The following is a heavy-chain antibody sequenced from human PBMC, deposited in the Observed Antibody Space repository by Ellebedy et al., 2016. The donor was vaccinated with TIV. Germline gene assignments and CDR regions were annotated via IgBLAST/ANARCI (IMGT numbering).Heavy chain of an antibody. CDR3: ASLTYCSGGSCYLGTFDI. V-gene: IGHV5-10-1*01. D-gene: IGHD2-15*01. CDR2: IDPSDSYT. Sequence: GESLKISCKGSGHSFTNYWINWVRQMPGKGLEWMGRIDPSDSYTNYSPSFQGHVTISADKSISTAYLQWSSLKASDTAMYYCASLTYCSGGSCYLGTFDIWGQGTMVTVSS. J-gene: IGHJ3*02. CDR1: GHSFTNYW.